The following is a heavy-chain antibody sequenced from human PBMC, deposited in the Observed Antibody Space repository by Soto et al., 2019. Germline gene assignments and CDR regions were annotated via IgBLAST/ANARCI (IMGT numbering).Heavy chain of an antibody. D-gene: IGHD2-2*01. CDR2: IWYDGSNK. V-gene: IGHV3-33*01. CDR1: GFTFSSYG. CDR3: ARDPNYCISSSCYDVYYYYYGMDV. Sequence: QVQLVESGGGVVQPGRSLRLSCAASGFTFSSYGMHWVRQAPGKGLEWVAVIWYDGSNKYYADSVKGRFTISRDNSKNTLYLQMNSLRAEDTAVYYCARDPNYCISSSCYDVYYYYYGMDVW. J-gene: IGHJ6*01.